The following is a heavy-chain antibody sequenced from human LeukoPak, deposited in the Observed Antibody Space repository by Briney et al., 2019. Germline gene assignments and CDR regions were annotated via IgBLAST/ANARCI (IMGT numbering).Heavy chain of an antibody. J-gene: IGHJ4*02. CDR1: GFTFSSYG. Sequence: PGGSLRLSCAASGFTFSSYGMHWVRQAPGKGLEWVAFIRYDGSNKYYADSVKGRFTISRDNSKNTLYLQMNSLRAEDTAVYYCAKDFAGSSRKIDYWGQGTLVTVSS. CDR2: IRYDGSNK. CDR3: AKDFAGSSRKIDY. D-gene: IGHD6-13*01. V-gene: IGHV3-30*02.